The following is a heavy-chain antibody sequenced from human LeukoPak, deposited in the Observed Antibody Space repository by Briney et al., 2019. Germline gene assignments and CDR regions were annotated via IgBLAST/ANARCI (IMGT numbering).Heavy chain of an antibody. J-gene: IGHJ5*02. Sequence: PGGSLRLSCTVSGFTVSSNSMSWVRQAPGKGLEWVSFIYSDNTHYSDSVKGRFTISRDNSKNTLYLQMNSLRAEDTAVYYCARVVDKAWFDPWGQGTLVTVSS. CDR3: ARVVDKAWFDP. CDR2: IYSDNT. V-gene: IGHV3-53*01. D-gene: IGHD5-12*01. CDR1: GFTVSSNS.